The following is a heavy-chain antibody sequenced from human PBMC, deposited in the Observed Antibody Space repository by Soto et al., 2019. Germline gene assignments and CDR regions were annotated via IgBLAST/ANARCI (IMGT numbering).Heavy chain of an antibody. J-gene: IGHJ4*02. D-gene: IGHD1-26*01. CDR2: ISGSGGST. Sequence: LRLSCAASGFTFSSYAMSWVRQAPGKGLEWVSAISGSGGSTYYADSVKGRFTISRDNSKNTLYLQMNSLRAEDTAVYYCAKAPRGSYLNDYWGQGTLVTVSS. V-gene: IGHV3-23*01. CDR3: AKAPRGSYLNDY. CDR1: GFTFSSYA.